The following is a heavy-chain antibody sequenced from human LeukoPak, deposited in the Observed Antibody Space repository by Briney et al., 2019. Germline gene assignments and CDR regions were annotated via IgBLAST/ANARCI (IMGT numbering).Heavy chain of an antibody. J-gene: IGHJ6*03. V-gene: IGHV4-4*02. Sequence: PSGTLSLTCAVSGGSISSSNWWSWVRQPPGKGLEWIGEIYHSGSTNYNPSLKSRVTISVDTSKKQFSLKLSSVTAADTAVYYCARSQPTYYDFWSGFYYMDVWGKGTTVTVSS. D-gene: IGHD3-3*01. CDR3: ARSQPTYYDFWSGFYYMDV. CDR1: GGSISSSNW. CDR2: IYHSGST.